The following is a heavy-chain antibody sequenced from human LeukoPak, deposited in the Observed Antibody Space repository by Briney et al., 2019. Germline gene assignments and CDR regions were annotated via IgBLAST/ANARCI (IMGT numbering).Heavy chain of an antibody. D-gene: IGHD2-15*01. Sequence: GGSLRLSCAASGFTFGSYWMHWVRQAPGKGLVWVSRINNDGSSTSYADSVKGRFTISRDNAKNTLYLQMNSLRAEDTAVYYCVSSYCSGGSCYSASGYWGQGTLVTVSS. J-gene: IGHJ4*02. CDR3: VSSYCSGGSCYSASGY. CDR1: GFTFGSYW. CDR2: INNDGSST. V-gene: IGHV3-74*01.